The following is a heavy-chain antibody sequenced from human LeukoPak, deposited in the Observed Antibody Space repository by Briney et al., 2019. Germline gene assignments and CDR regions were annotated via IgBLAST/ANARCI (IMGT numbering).Heavy chain of an antibody. CDR2: INPNSGGT. J-gene: IGHJ4*02. D-gene: IGHD1-26*01. Sequence: ASVKVSCKASGYTFTGYYMHWVRQAPGQGLEWMGWINPNSGGTNYAQKFQGRATMTRDTSISTAYMELSRLRSDDTAVYYCARVRWELLSPFDYWGQGTLVTVSS. CDR1: GYTFTGYY. CDR3: ARVRWELLSPFDY. V-gene: IGHV1-2*02.